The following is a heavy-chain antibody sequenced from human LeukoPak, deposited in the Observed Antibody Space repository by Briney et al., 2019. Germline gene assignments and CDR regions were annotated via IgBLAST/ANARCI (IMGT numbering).Heavy chain of an antibody. CDR3: ARRLGGWFDP. J-gene: IGHJ5*02. D-gene: IGHD5-12*01. CDR2: INHSGST. Sequence: PSETLSLTCTVSGGSISPYYWSWIRQPPGKGLEWIGEINHSGSTNYNPSLKSRVTISVDTSKNQFSLKLSSVTAADTAVYYCARRLGGWFDPWGQGTLVTVSS. V-gene: IGHV4-34*01. CDR1: GGSISPYY.